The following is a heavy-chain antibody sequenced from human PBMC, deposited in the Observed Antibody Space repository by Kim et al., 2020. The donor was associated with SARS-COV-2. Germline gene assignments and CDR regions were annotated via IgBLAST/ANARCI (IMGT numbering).Heavy chain of an antibody. CDR2: ISAYNGNT. CDR1: GYTFTSYG. V-gene: IGHV1-18*01. J-gene: IGHJ4*02. Sequence: ASVKVSCKASGYTFTSYGISWVRQAPGQGLEWMGWISAYNGNTNYAQKLQGRVTMTTDTSTSTAYMELRSLRSDDTAVYYCARDPPYDYVWGSYRYPSHFDYWGKGTLVTVSS. D-gene: IGHD3-16*02. CDR3: ARDPPYDYVWGSYRYPSHFDY.